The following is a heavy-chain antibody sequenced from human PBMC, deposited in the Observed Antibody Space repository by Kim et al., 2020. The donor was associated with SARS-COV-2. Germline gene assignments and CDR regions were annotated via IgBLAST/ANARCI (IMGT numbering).Heavy chain of an antibody. J-gene: IGHJ4*02. CDR3: ARVPYLWFGELLLVRYYFDY. V-gene: IGHV7-4-1*02. D-gene: IGHD3-10*01. CDR1: GYTFTSYA. Sequence: ASVKVSCKASGYTFTSYAMNWVRQAPGQGLEWMGWINTNTGNPTYAQGFTGRFVFSLDTSVSTAYLQISSLKAKDTAVYYCARVPYLWFGELLLVRYYFDYWGQGTLVTVSS. CDR2: INTNTGNP.